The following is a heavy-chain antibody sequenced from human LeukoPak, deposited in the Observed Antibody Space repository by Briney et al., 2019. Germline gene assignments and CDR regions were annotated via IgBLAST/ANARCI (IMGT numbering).Heavy chain of an antibody. CDR1: GYTFTGYY. CDR3: ARVKHCSSTSCYLWY. J-gene: IGHJ4*02. D-gene: IGHD2-2*01. Sequence: GASVKVSCKASGYTFTGYYMHWVRQAPGQGLEWMGWINPNSGGTNYAQKFQGRVTMTRDTSISTAYMELSRLRSDDTAVYYCARVKHCSSTSCYLWYWGQGTLVTVSS. CDR2: INPNSGGT. V-gene: IGHV1-2*02.